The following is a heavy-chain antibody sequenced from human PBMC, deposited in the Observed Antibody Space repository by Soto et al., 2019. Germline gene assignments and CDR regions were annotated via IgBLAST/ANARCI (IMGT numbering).Heavy chain of an antibody. J-gene: IGHJ4*02. Sequence: PSETLSLTCTVSGASLNNYYWTWNRQPPGKGLEWIGYIHYSGSTSYNPSLKNRVTISRDTSKKQFYLNLTSVTAADTAVYFCAMSYSNGSYSSGNWGQGTPVTVSS. V-gene: IGHV4-59*03. CDR2: IHYSGST. D-gene: IGHD6-19*01. CDR3: AMSYSNGSYSSGN. CDR1: GASLNNYY.